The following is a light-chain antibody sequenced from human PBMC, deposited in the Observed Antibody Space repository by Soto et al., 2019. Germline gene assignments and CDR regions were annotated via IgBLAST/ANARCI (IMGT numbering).Light chain of an antibody. Sequence: QSALTQPPSASGSPGQSVTISCTGTSSDVGGYNYVSWYQQHPGKAPKLMIYEVSKRPSGVPDRFSGSKSGNTASLTVSGLHAEDEADYYCSCSSGSNSPLVFGGGTQLTVL. V-gene: IGLV2-8*01. CDR2: EVS. CDR3: SCSSGSNSPLV. CDR1: SSDVGGYNY. J-gene: IGLJ2*01.